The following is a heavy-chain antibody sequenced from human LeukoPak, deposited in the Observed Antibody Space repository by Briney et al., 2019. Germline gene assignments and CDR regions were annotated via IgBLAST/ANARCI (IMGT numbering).Heavy chain of an antibody. CDR2: ISGSGGST. Sequence: GGSLRLSCAASGFTFSSYAMGWVRQAPGKGLEWVSAISGSGGSTYYADSVKGRFTISRDNAKNSLYLQMNSLRAEDTAVYYCAREVTMVRGGIDWFDPWGQGTLVTVSS. V-gene: IGHV3-23*01. CDR1: GFTFSSYA. D-gene: IGHD3-10*01. J-gene: IGHJ5*02. CDR3: AREVTMVRGGIDWFDP.